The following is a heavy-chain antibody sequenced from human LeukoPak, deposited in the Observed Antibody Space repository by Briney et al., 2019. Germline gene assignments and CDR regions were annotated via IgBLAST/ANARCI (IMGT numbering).Heavy chain of an antibody. CDR2: IYYSVST. Sequence: PSETLSLSCTVSGGSITNGGYYWGWMRPLPGKGLEWIGYIYYSVSTFYNPPLKRRVVISVNTSYHQFTLNMTAVTAADTAVYYCPSDPGGYNWFDPWGQGILVTVSS. V-gene: IGHV4-31*02. D-gene: IGHD3-16*01. CDR1: GGSITNGGYY. CDR3: PSDPGGYNWFDP. J-gene: IGHJ5*02.